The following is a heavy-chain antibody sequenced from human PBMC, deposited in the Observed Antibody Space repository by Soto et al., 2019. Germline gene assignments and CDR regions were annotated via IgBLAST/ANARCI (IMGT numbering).Heavy chain of an antibody. D-gene: IGHD2-21*01. CDR2: INPSGGST. CDR3: ARELSRGLFGDYYYYYYGMDV. J-gene: IGHJ6*02. V-gene: IGHV1-46*01. Sequence: ASVKVSCKASGYTFTSYYMHCVRQAPGQGLEWMGIINPSGGSTSYAQKFQGRVTMTRDTSTSTVYMELSSLRSEDTAVYYCARELSRGLFGDYYYYYYGMDVWGQGTTVTVSS. CDR1: GYTFTSYY.